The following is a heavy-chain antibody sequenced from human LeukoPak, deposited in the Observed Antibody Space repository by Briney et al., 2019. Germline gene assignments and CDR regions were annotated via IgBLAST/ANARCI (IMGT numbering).Heavy chain of an antibody. CDR1: GYTFTSYG. J-gene: IGHJ5*02. V-gene: IGHV1-18*01. CDR3: ARDQRFLEWLLYPHSNWFDP. Sequence: ASVKVSCKASGYTFTSYGISWVRQAPGQGPEWMGWISAYNGNTNYAQKLQGRVTMTTDTSTSTAYMELRSLRSDDTAVYYCARDQRFLEWLLYPHSNWFDPWGQGTLVTVSS. D-gene: IGHD3-3*01. CDR2: ISAYNGNT.